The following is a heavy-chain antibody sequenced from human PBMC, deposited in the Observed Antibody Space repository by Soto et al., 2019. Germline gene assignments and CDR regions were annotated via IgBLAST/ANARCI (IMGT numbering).Heavy chain of an antibody. D-gene: IGHD3-22*01. CDR2: ISSSSSTM. CDR1: GFTFSSYS. J-gene: IGHJ3*02. V-gene: IGHV3-48*02. Sequence: GGSLRLSCAASGFTFSSYSMNWVRQAPGKGLEWVSYISSSSSTMYYADSVKGRFTISRDNAKNSLYLQMNSLRDEDTAVYYCASDIYDSSGYYYPDAFDIWGQGTMVTVSS. CDR3: ASDIYDSSGYYYPDAFDI.